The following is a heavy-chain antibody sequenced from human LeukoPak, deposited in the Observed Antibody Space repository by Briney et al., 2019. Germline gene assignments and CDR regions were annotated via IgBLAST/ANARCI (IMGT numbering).Heavy chain of an antibody. D-gene: IGHD3-3*01. J-gene: IGHJ5*02. CDR1: GFTFDDYA. CDR3: AKGSFLEWSNNWFDP. CDR2: ISWNSGSI. V-gene: IGHV3-9*03. Sequence: GGSLRLSCAASGFTFDDYAMHWVRQAPGRGLEWVSGISWNSGSIGYADSVKGRFTISRDNAKNSLYLQMNSLRAEDMALYYCAKGSFLEWSNNWFDPWGQGTLVTVSS.